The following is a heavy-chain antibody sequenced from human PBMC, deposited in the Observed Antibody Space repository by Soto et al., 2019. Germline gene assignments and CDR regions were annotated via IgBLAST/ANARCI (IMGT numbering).Heavy chain of an antibody. CDR3: AREHVRGVLTSNDAFDI. Sequence: QVQLVQSGAEVKKPGASVKVSCKASGFTFTTYYIHWVRQAPGQGLEWMGMITPSGRSTSYAQKFQGRVTMNGDTSPSTVYMELSGLTSADTDVYYCAREHVRGVLTSNDAFDIWGQGTLVTVSS. CDR1: GFTFTTYY. J-gene: IGHJ3*02. CDR2: ITPSGRST. V-gene: IGHV1-46*01. D-gene: IGHD2-21*02.